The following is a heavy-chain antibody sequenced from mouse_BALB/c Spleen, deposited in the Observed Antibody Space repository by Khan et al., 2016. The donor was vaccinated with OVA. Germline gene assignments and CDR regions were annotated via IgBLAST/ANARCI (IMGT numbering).Heavy chain of an antibody. D-gene: IGHD1-1*01. CDR2: IYPGNSDT. CDR1: GYIFTNYW. Sequence: VQLQQSGTVLARPGASVKMSCKASGYIFTNYWMHWVKQRPGQGLEWIGGIYPGNSDTSYNQKFKGQANLTAVTSASTAYLELSSLTNEDSVVYYCTRAGYGAFADWGQGTLVTVSA. V-gene: IGHV1-5*01. J-gene: IGHJ3*01. CDR3: TRAGYGAFAD.